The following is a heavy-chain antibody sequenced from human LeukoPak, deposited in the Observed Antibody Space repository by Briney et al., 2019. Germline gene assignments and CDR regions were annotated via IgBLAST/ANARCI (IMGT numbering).Heavy chain of an antibody. V-gene: IGHV3-11*03. Sequence: GGSLRLSCATSGFTFSDYYMSWIRQAPGKGLEWVSYISSSGTYINSAGSVEGRFTISRDYPKNSLYLQMSSLRAEDTAVYYCARQGGDILTGYLDYWGQGTLVTVSS. D-gene: IGHD3-9*01. CDR1: GFTFSDYY. CDR2: ISSSGTYI. CDR3: ARQGGDILTGYLDY. J-gene: IGHJ4*02.